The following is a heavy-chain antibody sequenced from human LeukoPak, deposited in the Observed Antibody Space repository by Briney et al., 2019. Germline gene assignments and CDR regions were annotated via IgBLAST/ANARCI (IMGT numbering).Heavy chain of an antibody. J-gene: IGHJ4*02. Sequence: GGSLRLSCAASGFTFSSYGMHWVRQAPGKGLEWVAFIRYDGSNKYYADSVKGRFTISRDNSKNTLYLQMNSLRAEDTAVYYCAKDSTIAAGPLDFDYWGQGTLVTVSS. V-gene: IGHV3-30*02. CDR3: AKDSTIAAGPLDFDY. CDR1: GFTFSSYG. CDR2: IRYDGSNK. D-gene: IGHD6-25*01.